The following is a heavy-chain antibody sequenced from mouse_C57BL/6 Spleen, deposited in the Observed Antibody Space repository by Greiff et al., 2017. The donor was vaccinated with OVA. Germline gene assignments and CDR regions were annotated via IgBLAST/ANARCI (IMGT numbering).Heavy chain of an antibody. V-gene: IGHV1-22*01. CDR2: INPNNGGT. D-gene: IGHD1-1*01. CDR3: ARGCGSSPFYAMDY. J-gene: IGHJ4*01. Sequence: VQLKESGPELVKPGASVKMSCKASGYTFTDYNMHWVKQSHGKSLEWIGYINPNNGGTSYNQKFKGKATLTVNKSSSTAYMELRSLTSEDSAVYYCARGCGSSPFYAMDYWGQGTSVTVSS. CDR1: GYTFTDYN.